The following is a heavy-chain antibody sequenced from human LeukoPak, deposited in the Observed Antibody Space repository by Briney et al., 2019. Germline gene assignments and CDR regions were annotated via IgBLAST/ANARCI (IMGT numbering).Heavy chain of an antibody. CDR3: AQSLGSSDWMGNWFDR. CDR1: GRSISSRRHS. Sequence: SETLSLTCTVPGRSISSRRHSWGWIRQPPGKGLEWTETIYYTGRTYYNPSLKSRVTISVDTSKNQFSLRLSSVTAADTAVYYCAQSLGSSDWMGNWFDRWGQGMLVTVSS. J-gene: IGHJ5*02. D-gene: IGHD6-13*01. V-gene: IGHV4-39*01. CDR2: IYYTGRT.